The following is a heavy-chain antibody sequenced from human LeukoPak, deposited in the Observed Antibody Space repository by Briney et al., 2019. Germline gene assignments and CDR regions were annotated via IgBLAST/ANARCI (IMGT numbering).Heavy chain of an antibody. CDR1: GGSFSGYY. V-gene: IGHV4-34*01. CDR3: AVVTTTTFDY. J-gene: IGHJ4*02. Sequence: SETLSLTCAVYGGSFSGYYWSWIRQPPGKGMEWIGEINHSGSTNYNPSLRSRVTISVGTSKNQFSLKLSSVTVSDTAVYYCAVVTTTTFDYWGQGTLVTVSS. D-gene: IGHD4-23*01. CDR2: INHSGST.